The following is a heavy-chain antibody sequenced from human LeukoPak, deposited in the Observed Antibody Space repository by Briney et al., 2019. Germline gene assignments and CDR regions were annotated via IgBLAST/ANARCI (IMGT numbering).Heavy chain of an antibody. V-gene: IGHV3-23*01. CDR1: GFTFSSYS. Sequence: GGSLRLSCAACGFTFSSYSMKWVRQAPGKGLEWVSAISGSGGSTYYADSVKGRFTTSRDNSKNTLYLQMNSLRAEDTAVYYCGVLAVASRRIEYWGQGTLVTVSS. CDR2: ISGSGGST. CDR3: GVLAVASRRIEY. J-gene: IGHJ4*02. D-gene: IGHD6-19*01.